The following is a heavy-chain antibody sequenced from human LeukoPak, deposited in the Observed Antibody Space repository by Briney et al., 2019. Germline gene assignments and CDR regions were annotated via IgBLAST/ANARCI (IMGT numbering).Heavy chain of an antibody. V-gene: IGHV3-23*01. Sequence: PGGSLRLFCVATGFTFSSYAMNWVRHAPGKGLEWGSSISGSGGHTFYAESVKGRFTISRDNSQNTVYLQMNSLRAGDTAVFYCAKGNDLLRPVYFDFWGEGSLVTVSS. CDR2: ISGSGGHT. CDR1: GFTFSSYA. CDR3: AKGNDLLRPVYFDF. D-gene: IGHD3-3*01. J-gene: IGHJ4*02.